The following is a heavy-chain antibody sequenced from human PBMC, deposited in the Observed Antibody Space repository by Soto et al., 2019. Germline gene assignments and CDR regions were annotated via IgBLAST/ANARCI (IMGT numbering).Heavy chain of an antibody. CDR1: GFTFSSYW. CDR3: ARSPAPFFWSGYRYYYYYYMDV. V-gene: IGHV3-7*01. Sequence: GGSLRLSCAASGFTFSSYWMSWVRQAPGKGLEWVANIKQDGSEKYYVDSVKGRFTISRDNAKNSLYLQMNSLRAEDTAVYYCARSPAPFFWSGYRYYYYYYMDVWGKGTTVTVSS. CDR2: IKQDGSEK. J-gene: IGHJ6*03. D-gene: IGHD3-3*01.